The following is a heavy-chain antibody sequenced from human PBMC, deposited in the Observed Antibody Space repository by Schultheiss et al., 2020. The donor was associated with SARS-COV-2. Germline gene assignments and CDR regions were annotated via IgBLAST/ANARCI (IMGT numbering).Heavy chain of an antibody. CDR1: GFTFSSYA. CDR2: ISSNGGST. J-gene: IGHJ4*02. D-gene: IGHD2-2*01. CDR3: ANILVPAAIHDSY. V-gene: IGHV3-64D*06. Sequence: GGSLRLSCAASGFTFSSYAMHWVRQAPGKGLEYVSAISSNGGSTYYADSVKGRFTISRDNSKNTLYLQMSSLRAEDTAVYYCANILVPAAIHDSYWGQGTLVTVSS.